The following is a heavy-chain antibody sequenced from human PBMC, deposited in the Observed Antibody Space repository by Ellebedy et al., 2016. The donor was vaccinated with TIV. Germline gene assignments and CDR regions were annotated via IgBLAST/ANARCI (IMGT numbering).Heavy chain of an antibody. CDR2: IIPIFGIA. V-gene: IGHV1-69*13. J-gene: IGHJ5*02. Sequence: ASVKVSCKASGGTFSSYAISWVRQAPGQGLEWMGGIIPIFGIANYAQKFQGRVTIIADESTSTAYMELSSLRSEDTAVYYCARGGRNYFDSSGYNWFDPWGQGTLVTVSS. D-gene: IGHD3-22*01. CDR3: ARGGRNYFDSSGYNWFDP. CDR1: GGTFSSYA.